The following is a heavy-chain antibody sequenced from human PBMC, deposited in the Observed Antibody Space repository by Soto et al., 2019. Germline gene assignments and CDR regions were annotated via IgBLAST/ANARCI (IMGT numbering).Heavy chain of an antibody. Sequence: QVQLVESGGGVVQPGRSLRLSCAASGFTFSSYGMHWVRQAPGKGLEWVAVIWYDGSNKYYADSVKGRFTISRDNSKNTLYLQMNSLRAEDTAVYSCARERTMVRGVHDYYYGMDVWGQGTTVTVSS. J-gene: IGHJ6*02. CDR2: IWYDGSNK. V-gene: IGHV3-33*01. CDR3: ARERTMVRGVHDYYYGMDV. D-gene: IGHD3-10*01. CDR1: GFTFSSYG.